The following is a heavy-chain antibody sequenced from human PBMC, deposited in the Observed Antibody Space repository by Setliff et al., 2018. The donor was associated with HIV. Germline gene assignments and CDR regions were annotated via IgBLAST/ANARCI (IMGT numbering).Heavy chain of an antibody. CDR2: IFPGEST. J-gene: IGHJ4*02. CDR3: ARQSTMAAAAFDY. V-gene: IGHV4-59*08. CDR1: GVSISSYY. Sequence: SETLSLTCSVSGVSISSYYWSWIRHSPGKGLEWIGIIFPGESTNYNSSLKSRVTMSVDTSKRQFSLKLASVTAADTAIYYCARQSTMAAAAFDYWGQGTLVTVSS. D-gene: IGHD6-13*01.